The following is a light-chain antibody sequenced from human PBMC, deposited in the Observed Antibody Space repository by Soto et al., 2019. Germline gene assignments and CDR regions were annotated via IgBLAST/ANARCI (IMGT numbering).Light chain of an antibody. V-gene: IGLV2-18*02. CDR2: DVS. CDR3: STYTSSRTYV. CDR1: GSDIGTYNR. J-gene: IGLJ1*01. Sequence: QSALTQPPSVSGSPGQSVAISCTGTGSDIGTYNRVSWYQQPPGTAPKLMIYDVSDRPSGVPDRFSGSKSGNTASLTISGLQSEDEADYYSSTYTSSRTYVLGTGTKLTVL.